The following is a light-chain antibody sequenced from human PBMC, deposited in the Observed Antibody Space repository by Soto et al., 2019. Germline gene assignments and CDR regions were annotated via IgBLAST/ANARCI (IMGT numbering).Light chain of an antibody. CDR2: EAS. V-gene: IGKV1-5*03. CDR3: HQFNT. J-gene: IGKJ3*01. Sequence: DIEMTQSPSTLSVSVGDRVTITCRASQSISSWLAWYQQKPGRAPKFLIYEASSLESGGTSRFSGSGSGTEFTLTVTCLHPEDFETYYCHQFNTFGPGTKLDI. CDR1: QSISSW.